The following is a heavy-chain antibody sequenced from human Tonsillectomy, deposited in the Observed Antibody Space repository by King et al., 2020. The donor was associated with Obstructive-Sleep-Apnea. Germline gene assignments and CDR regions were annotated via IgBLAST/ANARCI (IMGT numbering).Heavy chain of an antibody. CDR2: IYPGDSDT. CDR1: GYSFTSYW. J-gene: IGHJ3*02. Sequence: VQLVESGAEVKKPGESLTISCTGSGYSFTSYWIGWVRQMPGKGLEWMGIIYPGDSDTRYSPSFQGQVTISADKSISTAYLQWSSLKASDTAMYYCARSLINYYDSSGYYPGAFDIWGQGTMVTVSS. CDR3: ARSLINYYDSSGYYPGAFDI. D-gene: IGHD3-22*01. V-gene: IGHV5-51*01.